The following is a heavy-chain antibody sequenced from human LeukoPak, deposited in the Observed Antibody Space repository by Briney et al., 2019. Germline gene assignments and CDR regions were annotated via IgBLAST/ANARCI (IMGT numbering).Heavy chain of an antibody. D-gene: IGHD1-1*01. J-gene: IGHJ6*03. CDR1: GFTFSSYA. Sequence: GGSLRLSCAASGFTFSSYAVSWVRQAPGKGLEWVSGISGSGGSTYYADSVKGRVTISRDNSKNTLYLQMNSLRAEDTAVYYCAKYSGGNFKYYYMGVWGKGTTVTVSS. V-gene: IGHV3-23*01. CDR3: AKYSGGNFKYYYMGV. CDR2: ISGSGGST.